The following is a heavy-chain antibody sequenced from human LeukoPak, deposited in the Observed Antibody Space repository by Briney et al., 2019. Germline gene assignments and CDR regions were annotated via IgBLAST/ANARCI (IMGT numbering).Heavy chain of an antibody. J-gene: IGHJ4*02. V-gene: IGHV4-34*01. CDR1: GGSFSGYY. CDR3: ARGGGRIAAAGSSGY. Sequence: SETLSLTCAVYGGSFSGYYWSWLRQPPGKGLEWIGEINHSRSTNYNPSLKSRVTISVDTSKNQFSLKLSSVTAADTAVYYCARGGGRIAAAGSSGYWGQGTLVTVSS. D-gene: IGHD6-13*01. CDR2: INHSRST.